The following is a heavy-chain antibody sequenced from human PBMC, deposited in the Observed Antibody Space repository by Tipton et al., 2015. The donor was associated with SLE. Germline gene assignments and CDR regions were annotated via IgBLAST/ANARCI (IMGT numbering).Heavy chain of an antibody. J-gene: IGHJ4*02. Sequence: QLVQSGGGVVRPGGSLRPSCATSGFTFSNFWMSWVRQAPGKGLEWVANIKKDGSEDYYVDSVKGRFIISRDNAKNSLSLQMNSLRAEDTAVYYCARDYYWGQGTLVTVSS. CDR3: ARDYY. CDR2: IKKDGSED. CDR1: GFTFSNFW. V-gene: IGHV3-7*01.